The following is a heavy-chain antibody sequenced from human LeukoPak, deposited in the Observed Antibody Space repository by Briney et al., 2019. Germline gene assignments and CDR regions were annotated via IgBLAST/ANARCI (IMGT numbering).Heavy chain of an antibody. CDR1: GGSISSYY. CDR2: IYYSGST. Sequence: PSETLSLTCTVYGGSISSYYWSWIRQPPGKGLEWIGYIYYSGSTNYNPSLKSRVTISVDTSKNQFSLKLSSVTAADTAVYYCARDLTPTDYYYYMDVWGKGTTVTVSS. J-gene: IGHJ6*03. V-gene: IGHV4-59*12. CDR3: ARDLTPTDYYYYMDV. D-gene: IGHD1-14*01.